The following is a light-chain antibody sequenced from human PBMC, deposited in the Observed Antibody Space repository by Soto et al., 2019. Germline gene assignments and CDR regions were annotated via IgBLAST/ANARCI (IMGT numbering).Light chain of an antibody. Sequence: QSALTQPPSASGSPGQSVTISCTGTSSDVGGYNYVSWFQQHPGKAPKLIIHEVNQRPSGVPDRFSGSKSGNTASLTVSGLQAEDEADYYCSSFTNSILVFGGGTKLTVL. J-gene: IGLJ3*02. CDR1: SSDVGGYNY. V-gene: IGLV2-8*01. CDR2: EVN. CDR3: SSFTNSILV.